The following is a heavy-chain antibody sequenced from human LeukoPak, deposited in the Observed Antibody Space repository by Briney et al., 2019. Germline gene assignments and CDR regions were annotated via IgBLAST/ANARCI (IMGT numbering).Heavy chain of an antibody. CDR1: GFTFSTYG. V-gene: IGHV3-30*02. CDR3: GKAHGEEHGYDP. J-gene: IGHJ5*02. D-gene: IGHD6-25*01. Sequence: GGSLRLSCAASGFTFSTYGMHWVRQAPGKGLEWVAFIRYDGSNKYYADSVKGRFTISRDNSKNTLYLQMNSLRAEDTAVYYCGKAHGEEHGYDPWGQGTLVTVSS. CDR2: IRYDGSNK.